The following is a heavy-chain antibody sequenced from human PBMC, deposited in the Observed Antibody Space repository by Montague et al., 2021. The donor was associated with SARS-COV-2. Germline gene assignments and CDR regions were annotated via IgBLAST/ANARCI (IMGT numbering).Heavy chain of an antibody. CDR2: IYSSGNA. Sequence: SETLSLTCTVSGGSINYYYWHWLRQSAAKGLEWIGRIYSSGNANYSPSLKSRDTMSVDTSQNQFSLKPNSLTAADTAVYYCARGDHPQSASWYFFDTWGQGALVTVSS. V-gene: IGHV4-4*07. CDR3: ARGDHPQSASWYFFDT. J-gene: IGHJ4*02. D-gene: IGHD6-13*01. CDR1: GGSINYYY.